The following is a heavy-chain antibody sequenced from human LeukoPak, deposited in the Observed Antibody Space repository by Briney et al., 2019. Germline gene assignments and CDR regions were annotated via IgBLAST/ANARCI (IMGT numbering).Heavy chain of an antibody. CDR3: ATVSV. J-gene: IGHJ3*01. Sequence: ASVKVSCKASGYTFTGYYMHWVRQAPGQGLEWMGWINPNSGGTNYAQKFQGRVTMTEDTSTDTAYMELSSLRSEDTAVYYCATVSVWGQGTMVTVSS. V-gene: IGHV1-2*02. CDR2: INPNSGGT. CDR1: GYTFTGYY.